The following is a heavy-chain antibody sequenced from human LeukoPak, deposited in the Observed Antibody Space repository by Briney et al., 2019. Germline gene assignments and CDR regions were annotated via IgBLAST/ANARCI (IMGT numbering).Heavy chain of an antibody. J-gene: IGHJ5*02. Sequence: GGSLRLSCAASGFTFSSYSMNWVRQAPGKGLEWVSSISSSSSYIYYADSVKGRFTISRDNAKNSLYLQMNSLRAEDTAVYYCARDGLPDIVVIVPALPLDPWGQGTLVTVSS. D-gene: IGHD2-2*01. CDR3: ARDGLPDIVVIVPALPLDP. CDR2: ISSSSSYI. V-gene: IGHV3-21*01. CDR1: GFTFSSYS.